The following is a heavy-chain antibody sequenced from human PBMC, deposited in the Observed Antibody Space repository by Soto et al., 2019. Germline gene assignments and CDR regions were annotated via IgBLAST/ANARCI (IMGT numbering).Heavy chain of an antibody. Sequence: QVQLVQSGAEVKKPGSSVKVSCKASGGTFSSYAISWVRQAPGQGLEWMGGIIPIFGTANYAQKFQGRVTITADESTSTAYMELSSLRSGDTAVYYCASYGSGSYYYYYYYGMDVWGQGTTVTVSS. V-gene: IGHV1-69*01. D-gene: IGHD3-10*01. CDR3: ASYGSGSYYYYYYYGMDV. J-gene: IGHJ6*02. CDR1: GGTFSSYA. CDR2: IIPIFGTA.